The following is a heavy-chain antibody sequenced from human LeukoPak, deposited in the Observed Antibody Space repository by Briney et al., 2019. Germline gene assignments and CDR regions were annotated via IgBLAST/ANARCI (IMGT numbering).Heavy chain of an antibody. CDR2: ISYIGST. J-gene: IGHJ6*03. CDR3: AGSYHYYMDV. V-gene: IGHV4-34*11. Sequence: KPSETLSLTCAVYGGSFSGYYWSWIRQPPGKGLEWIGYISYIGSTKYNPSLKSRVTISEDTSKKQFSLKLSSVTAADTAVYYCAGSYHYYMDVWGKGTTVTVSS. CDR1: GGSFSGYY.